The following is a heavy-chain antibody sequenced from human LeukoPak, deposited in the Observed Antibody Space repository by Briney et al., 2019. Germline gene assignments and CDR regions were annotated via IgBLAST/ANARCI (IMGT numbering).Heavy chain of an antibody. D-gene: IGHD1-26*01. J-gene: IGHJ6*02. CDR1: GYTFTGYY. CDR2: INPNSGGT. CDR3: AKDHHEWETTYYYYYGMDV. Sequence: ASVKVSCKASGYTFTGYYMHWVRQAPGQGLEWMGWINPNSGGTNYAQKFQGRVTMTRDTSISTAYMELSRLRSDDTAVYYCAKDHHEWETTYYYYYGMDVWGQGTTVTVSS. V-gene: IGHV1-2*02.